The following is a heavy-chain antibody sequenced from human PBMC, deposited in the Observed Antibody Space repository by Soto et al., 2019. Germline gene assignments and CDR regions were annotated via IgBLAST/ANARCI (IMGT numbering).Heavy chain of an antibody. V-gene: IGHV2-5*02. CDR1: GFSLNSPNVG. D-gene: IGHD3-10*01. CDR3: AHRGGPSYYWVSFYFDY. J-gene: IGHJ4*02. CDR2: IYGDDDR. Sequence: QITLKESGPTLVKPTQTLTLTCTFSGFSLNSPNVGVGWIRQPPGKALEWVALIYGDDDRHYSPSLRNRLTITKDTSKNQVVLTMTNLDPVDTGTSYCAHRGGPSYYWVSFYFDYWGQGALVTVSS.